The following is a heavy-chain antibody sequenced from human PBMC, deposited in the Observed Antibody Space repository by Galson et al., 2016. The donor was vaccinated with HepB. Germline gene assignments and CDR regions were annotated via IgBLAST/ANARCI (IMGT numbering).Heavy chain of an antibody. D-gene: IGHD6-6*01. CDR1: GFNFSSYW. CDR2: IKEDGSEM. CDR3: AGFVESDSSFDF. J-gene: IGHJ4*02. Sequence: SLRLSCATSGFNFSSYWMSWVRQAPGKGLEWVANIKEDGSEMFRVESVRGRFILSRDNTKNSLHLRMDSLRVDDTAVYYCAGFVESDSSFDFWGQGTLVTVSS. V-gene: IGHV3-7*01.